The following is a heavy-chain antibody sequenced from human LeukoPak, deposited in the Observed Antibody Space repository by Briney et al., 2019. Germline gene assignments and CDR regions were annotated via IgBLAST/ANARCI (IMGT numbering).Heavy chain of an antibody. D-gene: IGHD3-22*01. CDR1: GGSFSGYY. CDR2: INHSGST. CDR3: ARYYYDSSGYWTSYYYYYMDV. V-gene: IGHV4-34*01. Sequence: PSETLSLTCAVYGGSFSGYYWSWIRQPPGKGLEWIGEINHSGSTNYNPSLKSRVTISVDTSKNQLSLKLSSVTAADTAVYYCARYYYDSSGYWTSYYYYYMDVWGKGTTVTVSS. J-gene: IGHJ6*03.